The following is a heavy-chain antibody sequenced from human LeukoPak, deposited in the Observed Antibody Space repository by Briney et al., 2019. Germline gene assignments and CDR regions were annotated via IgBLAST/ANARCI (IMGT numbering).Heavy chain of an antibody. J-gene: IGHJ4*02. CDR1: GFTFSDYW. CDR2: IKQDESEK. D-gene: IGHD3-3*01. Sequence: PRGSLRLSCAASGFTFSDYWMSWVRQAPGKGLEWVANIKQDESEKYYVDSVKGRFTFSRDNSKNTLYLQMNSLRAEDTAVYYCAKDLYYDFWSGYSCFDYWGQGTLATVSS. V-gene: IGHV3-7*03. CDR3: AKDLYYDFWSGYSCFDY.